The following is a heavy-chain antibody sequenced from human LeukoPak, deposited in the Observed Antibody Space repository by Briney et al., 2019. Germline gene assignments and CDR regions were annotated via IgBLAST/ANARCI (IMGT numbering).Heavy chain of an antibody. CDR2: ISYDGSNK. D-gene: IGHD3-9*01. CDR1: GFTFSSYG. CDR3: AKDLGVRYFDWLIPGSDY. J-gene: IGHJ4*02. V-gene: IGHV3-30*18. Sequence: PWGSLRLSCAASGFTFSSYGMHWVRQAPGKGLEWVAVISYDGSNKYYADSVKGRFTISRDNSKNTLYLQMNSLRAEDTAVYYCAKDLGVRYFDWLIPGSDYWGQGTLVTVSS.